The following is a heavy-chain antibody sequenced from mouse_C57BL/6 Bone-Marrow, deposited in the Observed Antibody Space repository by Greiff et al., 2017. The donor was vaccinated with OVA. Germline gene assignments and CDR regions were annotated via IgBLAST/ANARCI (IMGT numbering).Heavy chain of an antibody. Sequence: DVKLVESGGGLVKPGGSLKLSCAASGFTFSSYAMSWVRQTPEKRLEWVATISDGGSYTYYPDNVKGRFTISRDNAKNNLYLQMSHLKSEDTAMYYCARDPLKGYYAMDYWGQGTSVTVSS. V-gene: IGHV5-4*01. CDR1: GFTFSSYA. CDR3: ARDPLKGYYAMDY. CDR2: ISDGGSYT. J-gene: IGHJ4*01.